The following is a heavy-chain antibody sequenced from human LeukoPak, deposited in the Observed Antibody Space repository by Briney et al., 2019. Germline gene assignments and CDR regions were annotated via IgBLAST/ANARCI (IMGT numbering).Heavy chain of an antibody. CDR2: ISPNSGGT. CDR1: GYTFTGYY. J-gene: IGHJ5*02. Sequence: ASVKVSCKASGYTFTGYYMHWVRQAPGQGLEWMGWISPNSGGTNYAQKFQGWVTMTRDTSISTAYMELSRLRSEDTAVYYCARGFPRGYDSSGYYYVRNWFDPWGQGTLVTVSS. D-gene: IGHD3-22*01. V-gene: IGHV1-2*04. CDR3: ARGFPRGYDSSGYYYVRNWFDP.